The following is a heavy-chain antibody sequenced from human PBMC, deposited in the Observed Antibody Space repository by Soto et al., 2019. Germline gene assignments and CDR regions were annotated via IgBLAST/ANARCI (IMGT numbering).Heavy chain of an antibody. CDR2: IYWDEDE. J-gene: IGHJ4*01. CDR3: TYFRNYEMLTGYYLDF. D-gene: IGHD3-9*01. CDR1: GFSFRTSGVG. V-gene: IGHV2-5*02. Sequence: QITLKESGPTLVKPTQTLTLTCTFSGFSFRTSGVGVGWIRQPPRKALEWLALIYWDEDERYSPSLQSRLTLPKDTPRNQVRLTLTIMDPVDTAPYSGTYFRNYEMLTGYYLDFCGYGIVVTVSS.